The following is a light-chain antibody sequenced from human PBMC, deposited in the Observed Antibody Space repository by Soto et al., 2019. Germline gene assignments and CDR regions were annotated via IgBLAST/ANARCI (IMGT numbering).Light chain of an antibody. CDR1: QSVNSW. J-gene: IGKJ1*01. CDR2: VAS. CDR3: QQYDSFPRT. V-gene: IGKV1-5*03. Sequence: DIQMTQSPSTLSASVGDRVTITCRASQSVNSWLAWFQQKPGKAPKLLINVASTLESGVPSRFSGSGSGTEFTLTINSLQPDDFATYYCQQYDSFPRTFGQGTKVEVK.